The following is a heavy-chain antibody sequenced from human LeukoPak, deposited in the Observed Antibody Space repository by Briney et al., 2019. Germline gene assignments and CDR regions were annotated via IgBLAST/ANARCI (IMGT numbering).Heavy chain of an antibody. CDR3: ARSATMVRGIIDPDY. V-gene: IGHV1-3*01. J-gene: IGHJ4*02. CDR2: INAGNGNT. Sequence: ASVKASCKASGYTFTSYAMHWVRQAPGQRLEWMGWINAGNGNTKYSQKFQGRVTITRDTSASTAYMELSSLRSEDTAVYYCARSATMVRGIIDPDYWGQGTLVTVSS. D-gene: IGHD3-10*01. CDR1: GYTFTSYA.